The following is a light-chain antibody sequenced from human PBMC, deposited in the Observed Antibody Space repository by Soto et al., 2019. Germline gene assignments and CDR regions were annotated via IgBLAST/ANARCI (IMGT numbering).Light chain of an antibody. V-gene: IGLV1-40*01. CDR2: GNS. Sequence: QSALTQPPSVSGAPGQRVTISCTGSSSNIGAGYDVHWYQQLPGTAPKLLIYGNSNRPSGVPDRFSGSKSGTSASLAITGLQAEDEADYYCQSYSGVFGGGTKLTVL. CDR3: QSYSGV. J-gene: IGLJ2*01. CDR1: SSNIGAGYD.